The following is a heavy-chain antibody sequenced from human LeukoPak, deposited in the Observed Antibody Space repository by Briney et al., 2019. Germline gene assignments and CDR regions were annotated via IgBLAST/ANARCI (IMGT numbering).Heavy chain of an antibody. J-gene: IGHJ3*02. CDR2: ISSSSSYI. CDR1: GFTFSSYS. V-gene: IGHV3-21*04. D-gene: IGHD6-19*01. CDR3: AREPAIAVAEGAFDI. Sequence: GGSLRLSCAASGFTFSSYSMNWVRQAPGKGLEWVSSISSSSSYIYYADSVKGRFTISRDNAKNSLYLQMNSLRAEDTALYYCAREPAIAVAEGAFDIWGQGTMVTVSS.